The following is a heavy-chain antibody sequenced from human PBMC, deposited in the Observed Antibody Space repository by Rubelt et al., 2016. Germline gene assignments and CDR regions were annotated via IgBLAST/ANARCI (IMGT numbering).Heavy chain of an antibody. Sequence: DSVKGRFTISRDNFKNTLYPEMNSLRVEDTAVYYCAKKGDASSSFDDWGQGALVSVSS. J-gene: IGHJ4*02. D-gene: IGHD2-2*01. CDR3: AKKGDASSSFDD. V-gene: IGHV3-23*01.